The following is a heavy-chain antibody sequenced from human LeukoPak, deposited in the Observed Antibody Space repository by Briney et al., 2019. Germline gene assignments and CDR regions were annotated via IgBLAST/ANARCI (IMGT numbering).Heavy chain of an antibody. CDR1: GFTFSSYA. CDR3: ARDESLYDFWSGYID. V-gene: IGHV3-30-3*01. CDR2: ISYDGSNK. J-gene: IGHJ4*02. Sequence: PGGSLRLSCAASGFTFSSYAMHWVRQAPGKGLEWVAVISYDGSNKYYADSVKGRFTISRDNSKNTLYLQMNSLRAEDTAVYYCARDESLYDFWSGYIDWGQGTLVTVSS. D-gene: IGHD3-3*01.